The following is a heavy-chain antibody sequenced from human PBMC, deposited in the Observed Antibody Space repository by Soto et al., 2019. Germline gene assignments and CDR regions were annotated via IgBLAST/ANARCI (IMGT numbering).Heavy chain of an antibody. Sequence: ASPKVSCKASGYTFTSYGISCVLQPPEQGLEWMGWISAYNGNTNYAQKLQGRVTITTDTSTSTAYLELRSLRSDDTAVYYCARDSFRPKRYCSGSSCRPSLGYWGQGTLVTVSS. CDR3: ARDSFRPKRYCSGSSCRPSLGY. D-gene: IGHD2-15*01. V-gene: IGHV1-18*01. CDR2: ISAYNGNT. CDR1: GYTFTSYG. J-gene: IGHJ4*02.